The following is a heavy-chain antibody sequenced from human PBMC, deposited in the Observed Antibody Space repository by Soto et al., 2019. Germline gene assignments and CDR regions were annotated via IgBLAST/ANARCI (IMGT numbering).Heavy chain of an antibody. J-gene: IGHJ5*02. D-gene: IGHD6-19*01. CDR3: ARATIAVAGPTGWFDP. CDR1: GGSISSGGYY. Sequence: PSETLSLTCTVSGGSISSGGYYWSWIRQHPGKGLEWIGYIYYSGSTYYNPSLKSRVTISVDASKNQFSLKLSSVTAADTAVYYCARATIAVAGPTGWFDPWGQGTLVTVSS. V-gene: IGHV4-31*03. CDR2: IYYSGST.